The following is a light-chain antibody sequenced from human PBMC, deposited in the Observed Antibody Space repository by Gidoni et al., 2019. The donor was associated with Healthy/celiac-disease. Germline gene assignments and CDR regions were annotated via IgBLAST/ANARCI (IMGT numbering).Light chain of an antibody. J-gene: IGKJ1*01. CDR3: HQYISFPRT. CDR2: KAS. CDR1: QSISSW. V-gene: IGKV1-5*03. Sequence: DIQMTQSPSTLSASVGDRVTITCRASQSISSWLAWYQQKPGKAPKLLTYKASSLESGVPSRFGGSGSGTEFTLTFSSLRPDDFATYYCHQYISFPRTFGHGTKVEI.